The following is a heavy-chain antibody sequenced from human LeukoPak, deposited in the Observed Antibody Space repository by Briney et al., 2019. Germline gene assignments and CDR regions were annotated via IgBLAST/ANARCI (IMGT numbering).Heavy chain of an antibody. J-gene: IGHJ5*02. Sequence: PGGSLRLSCAASGFTFSSYGMHWVRQAPGKGLEWVAFIRHDGSNKYYADSVKGRFIISRDNSKNTLYLQMNSLRAEDTAVYYCARDWFDPWGQGTLVTVSS. V-gene: IGHV3-30*02. CDR3: ARDWFDP. CDR1: GFTFSSYG. CDR2: IRHDGSNK.